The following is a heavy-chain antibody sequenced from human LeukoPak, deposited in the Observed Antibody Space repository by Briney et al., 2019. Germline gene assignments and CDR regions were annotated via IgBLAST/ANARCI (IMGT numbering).Heavy chain of an antibody. CDR3: ARDRINSFDY. V-gene: IGHV3-53*01. J-gene: IGHJ4*02. CDR1: GFTVSSNS. Sequence: GGSLRLSCAASGFTVSSNSMSWVRQAPGKGLEWVSVIYSGGGTYYTDSVKGRFTISRDNSKNTLYLQMNSLRAEDTAMYYCARDRINSFDYWGQGTLVTVSS. CDR2: IYSGGGT. D-gene: IGHD4-11*01.